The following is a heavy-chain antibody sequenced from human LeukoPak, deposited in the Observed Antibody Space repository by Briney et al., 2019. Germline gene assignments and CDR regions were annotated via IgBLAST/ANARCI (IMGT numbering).Heavy chain of an antibody. Sequence: GGSLRLSCAASGFTFSSYDMHWVRQATGKGLEWVSAIGTAGDTYYPGSVKGRFTISRENAKNSLYLQMNSLRAEDTAVYYCARDRSVGAFDIWGQGTMVTVSS. CDR3: ARDRSVGAFDI. CDR1: GFTFSSYD. V-gene: IGHV3-13*01. CDR2: IGTAGDT. J-gene: IGHJ3*02.